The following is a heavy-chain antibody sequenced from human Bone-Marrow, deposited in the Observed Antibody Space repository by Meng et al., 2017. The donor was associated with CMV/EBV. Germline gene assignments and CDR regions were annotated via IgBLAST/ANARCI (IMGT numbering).Heavy chain of an antibody. CDR1: GGTFSNYA. Sequence: ASVKVSCKASGGTFSNYAISWVRQAPGQGLEWMGWMNPNSGNTGYAQKFEGRVTMTRNTSISTAYMELSSLRSEDTAVYYCARRGVAARRGSWFDPWGQGTPVTVSS. V-gene: IGHV1-8*02. D-gene: IGHD6-6*01. CDR3: ARRGVAARRGSWFDP. J-gene: IGHJ5*02. CDR2: MNPNSGNT.